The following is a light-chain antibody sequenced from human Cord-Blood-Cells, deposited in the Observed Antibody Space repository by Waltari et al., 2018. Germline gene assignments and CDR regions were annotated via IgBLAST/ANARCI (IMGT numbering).Light chain of an antibody. CDR2: GNS. CDR3: QSYDSSLSVV. Sequence: QSVLTQPPSVSGAPGQRVTIPCTATCHKIREGHDVCWYQQLPGTAPKLLIYGNSNRPSGVPDRFSGSKSGTSASLAITGLQAEDEADYYCQSYDSSLSVVFGGGTKLTVL. J-gene: IGLJ2*01. CDR1: CHKIREGHD. V-gene: IGLV1-40*01.